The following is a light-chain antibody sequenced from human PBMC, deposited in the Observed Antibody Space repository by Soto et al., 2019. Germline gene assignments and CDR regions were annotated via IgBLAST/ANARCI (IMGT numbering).Light chain of an antibody. CDR2: DAF. Sequence: EIVLTQSPDTLSLSPGERATLSCRASQSVSSSLAWYQQKPGQAPRLLIYDAFKRATGTPARFSGSGSGTDFTLTTSSLEPEDFAVYYGQQRSNWPPEVTFGPGTKVDIK. V-gene: IGKV3-11*01. CDR3: QQRSNWPPEVT. CDR1: QSVSSS. J-gene: IGKJ3*01.